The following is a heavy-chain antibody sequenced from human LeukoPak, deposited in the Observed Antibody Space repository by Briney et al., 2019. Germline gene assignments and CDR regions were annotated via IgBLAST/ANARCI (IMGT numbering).Heavy chain of an antibody. Sequence: ASVKVSCKASGYTFTSYYMHWVRQAPGQGLEWMGWISAYNGNTNYARKLQGRVTMTTDTSTSTAYMELRSLRSDDTAVYYCARVRGGAHRLTNPLDYWGQGTLVTVSS. CDR2: ISAYNGNT. V-gene: IGHV1-18*04. CDR3: ARVRGGAHRLTNPLDY. D-gene: IGHD3-16*01. CDR1: GYTFTSYY. J-gene: IGHJ4*02.